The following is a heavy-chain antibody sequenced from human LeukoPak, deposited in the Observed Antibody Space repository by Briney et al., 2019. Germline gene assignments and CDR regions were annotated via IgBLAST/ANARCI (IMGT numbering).Heavy chain of an antibody. V-gene: IGHV3-30*02. D-gene: IGHD3-10*01. Sequence: GGSLRLSCAASGFTFSSYGMQWVRQAPGKGLEWVAFIRYDGSNKYYADSVKGRFTISRDNSKNTLYLQMNRLRAEDTAVYYCARGRNYGSGSYVFDYWGQGTLVTVSS. CDR2: IRYDGSNK. J-gene: IGHJ4*02. CDR1: GFTFSSYG. CDR3: ARGRNYGSGSYVFDY.